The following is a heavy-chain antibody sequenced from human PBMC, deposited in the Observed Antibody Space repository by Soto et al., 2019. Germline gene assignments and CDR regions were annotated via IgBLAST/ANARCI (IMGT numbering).Heavy chain of an antibody. J-gene: IGHJ4*02. CDR2: INHRGST. CDR3: ARQGRIVVVPAAPDY. CDR1: GGSFSGYY. D-gene: IGHD2-2*01. V-gene: IGHV4-34*01. Sequence: SETLSLTCAVYGGSFSGYYWSWIRQPPGKGLEWIGEINHRGSTNYNPSLKSRVTISVDTSKNQFSLKLSSVTAADTAVYYCARQGRIVVVPAAPDYWGQGTLVTVSS.